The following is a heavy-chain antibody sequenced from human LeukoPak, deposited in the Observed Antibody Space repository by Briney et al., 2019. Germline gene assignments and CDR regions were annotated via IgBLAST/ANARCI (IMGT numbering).Heavy chain of an antibody. CDR1: VGPFRGHY. D-gene: IGHD1-26*01. Sequence: SETLSLTCGAYVGPFRGHYWSWIRQPPGKGLEWIGEVDHNGRINYNSSLESRLTISIDKSENQFSLKLKSVTAADTAVYYCASTSATFAPYYYYYYYMDVWGEGTTVTVSS. CDR2: VDHNGRI. CDR3: ASTSATFAPYYYYYYYMDV. J-gene: IGHJ6*03. V-gene: IGHV4-34*01.